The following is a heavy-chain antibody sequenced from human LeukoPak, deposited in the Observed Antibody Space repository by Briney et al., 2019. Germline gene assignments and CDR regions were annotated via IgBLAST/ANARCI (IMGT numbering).Heavy chain of an antibody. CDR3: ARLRVGYDFWSGYSKLDAFDI. Sequence: SETLSLTCTVSGGSISSYYWSWIRQPPGKGLEWIGYIYYSGSTNYNPSLKSRVTISVDTSKNQFSPKLSSVTAADTAVYYCARLRVGYDFWSGYSKLDAFDIWGQGTMVTVSS. D-gene: IGHD3-3*01. CDR1: GGSISSYY. CDR2: IYYSGST. J-gene: IGHJ3*02. V-gene: IGHV4-59*08.